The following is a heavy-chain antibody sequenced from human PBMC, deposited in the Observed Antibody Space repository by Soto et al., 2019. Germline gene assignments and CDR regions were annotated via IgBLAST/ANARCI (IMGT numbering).Heavy chain of an antibody. Sequence: EVQLLESGGGLIQPGGSLRLSCAASGFTFSTYAMSWVRQAPGKGLEWVSAITGSGDTTYYADSVKGRFTISRDNSKSTMYLHMNSLRAEDTAVYYCAKERTGYFRSFICYVNDYWGQGTLVAVAS. CDR3: AKERTGYFRSFICYVNDY. V-gene: IGHV3-23*01. J-gene: IGHJ4*02. D-gene: IGHD2-2*03. CDR2: ITGSGDTT. CDR1: GFTFSTYA.